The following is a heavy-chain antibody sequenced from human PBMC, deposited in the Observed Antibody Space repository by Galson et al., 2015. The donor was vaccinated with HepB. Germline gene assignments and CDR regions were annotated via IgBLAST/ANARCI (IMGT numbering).Heavy chain of an antibody. Sequence: SETLSLTCTVSGGSISSYYWSWIRQPPGKGLEWIGYIYYSGSTNYNPSLKSRVTISVDTSKNQFSLKLSSVTAADTAVYYCARALQYYDFWSGYYRQDYYMDVWGKGTTVTVSS. V-gene: IGHV4-59*01. CDR2: IYYSGST. CDR1: GGSISSYY. CDR3: ARALQYYDFWSGYYRQDYYMDV. J-gene: IGHJ6*03. D-gene: IGHD3-3*01.